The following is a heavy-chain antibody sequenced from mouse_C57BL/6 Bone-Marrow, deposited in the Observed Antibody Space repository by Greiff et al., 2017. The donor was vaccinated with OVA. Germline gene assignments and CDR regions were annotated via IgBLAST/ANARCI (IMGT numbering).Heavy chain of an antibody. Sequence: EVQLVESGGDLVKPGGSLKLSCAASGFTFSSYGMSWVCQTPDKRLEWVATISSGGSYTYYPDSVKGRFTISRDNAKNTLYLQMSSLKSEDTAMYYCARHLRAYWGQGTLVTVSA. CDR2: ISSGGSYT. J-gene: IGHJ3*01. V-gene: IGHV5-6*01. CDR3: ARHLRAY. CDR1: GFTFSSYG.